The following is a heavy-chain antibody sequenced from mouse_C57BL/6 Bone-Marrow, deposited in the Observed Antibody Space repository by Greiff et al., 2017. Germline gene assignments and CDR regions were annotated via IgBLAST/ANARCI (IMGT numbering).Heavy chain of an antibody. D-gene: IGHD1-1*02. CDR2: INPNNGGT. J-gene: IGHJ2*01. CDR3: AREDWCYYFDY. V-gene: IGHV1-26*01. Sequence: EVQLQQSGPELVKPGASVKISCKASGYTFTDYYMNWVKQSHGKSLEWIGDINPNNGGTSYNQKFKGKATLTVDKSSSTAYMELRSLTSEDSAVYYCAREDWCYYFDYWGQGTTLTVSS. CDR1: GYTFTDYY.